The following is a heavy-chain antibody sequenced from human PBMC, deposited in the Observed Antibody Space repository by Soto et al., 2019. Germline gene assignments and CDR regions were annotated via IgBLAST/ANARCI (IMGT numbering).Heavy chain of an antibody. CDR3: ARETGSYSCNDGLMDV. V-gene: IGHV3-21*01. J-gene: IGHJ6*04. D-gene: IGHD1-20*01. CDR1: GFNFSAYT. Sequence: LRLSCAASGFNFSAYTMNWVRQAPGKGLEWISSISTSSSYIYYTDSVTGRFTISRDNAKNSLHLQMSSLGAGDTAVYYCARETGSYSCNDGLMDVWGKGTTVTVAS. CDR2: ISTSSSYI.